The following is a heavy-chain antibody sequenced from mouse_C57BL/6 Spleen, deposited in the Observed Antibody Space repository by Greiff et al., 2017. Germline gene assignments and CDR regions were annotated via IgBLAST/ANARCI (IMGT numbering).Heavy chain of an antibody. CDR2: ISDGGSYT. V-gene: IGHV5-4*01. J-gene: IGHJ1*03. CDR3: ARDPVVGGDWYFDV. CDR1: GFTFSSYA. Sequence: DVKLVESGGGLVKPGGSLKLSCAASGFTFSSYAMSWVRQTPEKRLEWVATISDGGSYTYYPDNVKGRFTISRDNAKNNLYLQMSHLKSEDTAMYYCARDPVVGGDWYFDVWGTGTTVTVSS. D-gene: IGHD1-1*01.